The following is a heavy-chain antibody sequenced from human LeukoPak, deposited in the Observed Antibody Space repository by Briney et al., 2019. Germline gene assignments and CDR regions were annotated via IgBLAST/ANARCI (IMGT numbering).Heavy chain of an antibody. CDR1: GYSISSGYF. D-gene: IGHD2-2*01. J-gene: IGHJ6*03. CDR2: FYHGGST. Sequence: PSETLSLTCTVSGYSISSGYFWDWIRQPPGKGLEWIGSFYHGGSTYYNPSLKSRVTILVDTSKNKFSLKLSSVTAADTAVYYCARASSKYCSTTSCSYYYYYMDVWGKGTTVTVSS. CDR3: ARASSKYCSTTSCSYYYYYMDV. V-gene: IGHV4-38-2*02.